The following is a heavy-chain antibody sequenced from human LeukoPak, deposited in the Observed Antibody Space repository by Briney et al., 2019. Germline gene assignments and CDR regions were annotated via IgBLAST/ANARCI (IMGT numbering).Heavy chain of an antibody. CDR3: ARAGNSGYDFDY. J-gene: IGHJ4*02. D-gene: IGHD5-12*01. Sequence: SETLSPTCTVSGGSISSGGYYWSWIRQHPGKGLEWIGYIYYSGSTYYNPSLKSRVTISVDTSKNQFSLKLSSVTAADTAVYYCARAGNSGYDFDYWGQGTLVTVSS. CDR1: GGSISSGGYY. V-gene: IGHV4-31*03. CDR2: IYYSGST.